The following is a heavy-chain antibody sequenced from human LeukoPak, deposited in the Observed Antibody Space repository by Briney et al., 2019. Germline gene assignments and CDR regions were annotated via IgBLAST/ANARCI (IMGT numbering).Heavy chain of an antibody. CDR3: ARYYGSGSLDY. CDR1: GFTFSDYG. CDR2: IPYDGSNK. V-gene: IGHV3-30*03. Sequence: GGSLRLSCAASGFTFSDYGMHWVRQAPGKGLEWVALIPYDGSNKYYADSVKGRFTISRDTSKNTLHLQMDSLRVEDTAMYYCARYYGSGSLDYWGQGTLVTVSS. D-gene: IGHD3-10*01. J-gene: IGHJ4*02.